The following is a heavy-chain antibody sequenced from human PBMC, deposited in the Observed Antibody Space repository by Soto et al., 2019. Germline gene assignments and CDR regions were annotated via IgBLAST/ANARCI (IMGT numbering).Heavy chain of an antibody. CDR1: GFTFSSYW. CDR3: ARDLHIVATPRQGYYYYGMDV. CDR2: IKQDGSEK. Sequence: GGSLRLSCAASGFTFSSYWRSWVRQAPGKGLEWVANIKQDGSEKYYVDSVKGRFTISRDNAKNSLYLQMNSLRAGDTAVYYCARDLHIVATPRQGYYYYGMDVWGQGTTVTVSS. J-gene: IGHJ6*02. V-gene: IGHV3-7*01. D-gene: IGHD5-12*01.